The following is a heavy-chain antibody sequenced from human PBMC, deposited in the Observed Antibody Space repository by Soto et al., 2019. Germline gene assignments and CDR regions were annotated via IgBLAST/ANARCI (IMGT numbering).Heavy chain of an antibody. CDR3: ARRQWLVGGYYYGMDV. J-gene: IGHJ6*02. Sequence: SVKVSCKASGGTFSSYAISWVRQAPGQGLEWMGGIIPIFGTANYARKFQGRVTITADESTSTAYMELSSLRSEDTAVYYCARRQWLVGGYYYGMDVWGQGTTVTVSS. D-gene: IGHD6-19*01. CDR2: IIPIFGTA. V-gene: IGHV1-69*13. CDR1: GGTFSSYA.